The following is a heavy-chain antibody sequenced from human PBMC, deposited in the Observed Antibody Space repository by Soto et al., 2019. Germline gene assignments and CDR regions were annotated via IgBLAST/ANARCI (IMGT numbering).Heavy chain of an antibody. CDR1: GFTLSDYT. Sequence: PGGSLRLSCTASGFTLSDYTMNWVRQAPGKGLEWVSSISSSSSYINYADSVKGRFTVSRHNAKNSLYLQMNSLRPEDTAIYFCATTRGIAVGGSFDYWGQGTLVTVSS. V-gene: IGHV3-21*01. CDR3: ATTRGIAVGGSFDY. D-gene: IGHD6-13*01. CDR2: ISSSSSYI. J-gene: IGHJ4*02.